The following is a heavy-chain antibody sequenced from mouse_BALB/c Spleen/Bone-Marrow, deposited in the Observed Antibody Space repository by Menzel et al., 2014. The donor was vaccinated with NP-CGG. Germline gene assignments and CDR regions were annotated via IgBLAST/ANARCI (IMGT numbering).Heavy chain of an antibody. CDR2: ISSGGSYT. D-gene: IGHD2-14*01. Sequence: EVKLVESGGGLVKPGGSLKLSCAASGFVFSSYDMSWVRQTPEKRLEWVATISSGGSYTYYPDSVKGRFTISRDNARNTLYLQSSSLGSEGTALYYCAGHVVEVRRALDYRGQGTSVTVSS. J-gene: IGHJ4*01. V-gene: IGHV5-9*02. CDR1: GFVFSSYD. CDR3: AGHVVEVRRALDY.